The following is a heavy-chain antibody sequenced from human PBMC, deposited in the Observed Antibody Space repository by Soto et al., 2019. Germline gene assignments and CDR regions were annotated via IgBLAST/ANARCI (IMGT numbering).Heavy chain of an antibody. CDR1: GYRFSSSL. J-gene: IGHJ4*02. V-gene: IGHV5-51*01. Sequence: GESLKISFQGTGYRFSSSLICWVRQKPVKGLEWLGNVCPSDSDVRYGPAFEGQVTISADNSINTAYLQLLNLKASDTAIYYCTKRGNRRFDSWGQGTRVTVSS. CDR3: TKRGNRRFDS. CDR2: VCPSDSDV. D-gene: IGHD3-16*01.